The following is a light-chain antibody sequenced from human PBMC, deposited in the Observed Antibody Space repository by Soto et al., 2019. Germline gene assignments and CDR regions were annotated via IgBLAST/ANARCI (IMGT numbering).Light chain of an antibody. CDR2: EVS. V-gene: IGLV2-14*01. CDR1: SSDVGGYNY. CDR3: SSYTRSSTLV. Sequence: QSALTQPAYVSGSPGQSITISCTGTSSDVGGYNYVSWYQQHPGKAPKRMIYEVSNRPSGVSNRFSGSKSGNTASLTISGLQSDDEADYYCSSYTRSSTLVFGGGTKLTVL. J-gene: IGLJ2*01.